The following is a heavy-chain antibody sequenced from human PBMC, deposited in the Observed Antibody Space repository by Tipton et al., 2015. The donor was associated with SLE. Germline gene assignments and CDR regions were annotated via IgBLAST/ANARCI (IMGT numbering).Heavy chain of an antibody. CDR3: ARHSRGATSVRTPYFDS. CDR2: INYSGST. D-gene: IGHD1-26*01. Sequence: TLSLTCTIYDGSFSGYHWSWIRQPPGKGLEWIGEINYSGSTNYNPSLKSRVTISIGTSKNQLSLKLTSVTAADTAVYYCARHSRGATSVRTPYFDSWGQGTLVTVSS. CDR1: DGSFSGYH. J-gene: IGHJ4*02. V-gene: IGHV4-34*01.